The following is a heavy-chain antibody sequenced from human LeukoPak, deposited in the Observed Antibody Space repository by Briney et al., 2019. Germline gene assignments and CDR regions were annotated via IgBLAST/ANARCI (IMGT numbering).Heavy chain of an antibody. J-gene: IGHJ4*02. V-gene: IGHV1-18*01. Sequence: EWMGWISAYNGNTNYAQKLQGRVTMTTDTSTSTAYMELRSLRSDDTAVYYCAITTPNGVYWGQGTLVTVSS. CDR3: AITTPNGVY. D-gene: IGHD2-8*01. CDR2: ISAYNGNT.